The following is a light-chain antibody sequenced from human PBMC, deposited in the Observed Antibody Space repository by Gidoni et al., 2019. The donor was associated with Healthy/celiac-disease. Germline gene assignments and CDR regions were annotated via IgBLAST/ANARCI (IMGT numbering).Light chain of an antibody. J-gene: IGKJ4*01. CDR1: QSVLYSSNNKNY. V-gene: IGKV4-1*01. CDR3: QQYYSTPLT. CDR2: WAS. Sequence: DLVMTQSTDSLAVSLGERATINCKSSQSVLYSSNNKNYLAWYQQKPGQPPKLLIYWASTRESRVPDRYSGSGSGTDFTLTISSLQAEDVAVYYCQQYYSTPLTFGGGTKVEIK.